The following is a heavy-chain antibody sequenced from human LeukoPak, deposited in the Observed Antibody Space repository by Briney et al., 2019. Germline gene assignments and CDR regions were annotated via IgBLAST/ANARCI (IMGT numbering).Heavy chain of an antibody. Sequence: SETLSLTCAVYGGSFSGYYWSWIRQPPGKGLEWIGEINHSINTSYNPSLKSRVTISVDTSKNQFSLKLSSVTAADTAVYYCARTAHYYGSGMYDYWGQGTLVTVSS. D-gene: IGHD3-10*01. CDR3: ARTAHYYGSGMYDY. CDR2: INHSINT. CDR1: GGSFSGYY. J-gene: IGHJ4*02. V-gene: IGHV4-34*01.